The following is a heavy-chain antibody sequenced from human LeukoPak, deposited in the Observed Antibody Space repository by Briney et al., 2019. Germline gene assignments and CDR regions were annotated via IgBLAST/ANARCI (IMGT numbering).Heavy chain of an antibody. D-gene: IGHD6-13*01. J-gene: IGHJ4*02. CDR3: ARGSSSWYAGFDY. CDR1: GGSISSGGYS. CDR2: IYHSGST. V-gene: IGHV4-30-2*01. Sequence: SETLSLTCAVSGGSISSGGYSWSWIRQPPGRGLEWIGYIYHSGSTYYNPSLKSRVTISVDRSKNQFSLKLSSVTAADTAVYYCARGSSSWYAGFDYWGQGTLVTVSS.